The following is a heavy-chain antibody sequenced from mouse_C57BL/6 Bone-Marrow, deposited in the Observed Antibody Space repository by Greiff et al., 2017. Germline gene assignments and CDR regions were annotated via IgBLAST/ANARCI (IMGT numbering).Heavy chain of an antibody. J-gene: IGHJ3*01. V-gene: IGHV1-50*01. Sequence: QVQLQQPGAELVKPGASVKLSCKASGYTFTSYWMQWVKQRPGQGLEWIGEIDPSDSYTNYNQKFKGKATLTVDTSSSTAYMQLSSLTSEDSAVYYCARPLDGSGYVWFAYWGQGTLVTVSA. CDR1: GYTFTSYW. CDR3: ARPLDGSGYVWFAY. CDR2: IDPSDSYT. D-gene: IGHD3-2*02.